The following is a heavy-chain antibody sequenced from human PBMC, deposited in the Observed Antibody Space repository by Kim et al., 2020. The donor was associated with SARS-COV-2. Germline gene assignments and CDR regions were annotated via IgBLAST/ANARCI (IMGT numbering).Heavy chain of an antibody. V-gene: IGHV4-31*03. CDR1: GGSISSGGYY. Sequence: SETLSLPCTVSGGSISSGGYYWSWIRQHPGKGLEWIGYIYYSGSTYYNPSLKSRVTISVDTSKNQFSLKLSSVTAADTAVYYCAREPLRLYYYYYGMDVWGQGTTVTVSS. J-gene: IGHJ6*02. D-gene: IGHD4-17*01. CDR2: IYYSGST. CDR3: AREPLRLYYYYYGMDV.